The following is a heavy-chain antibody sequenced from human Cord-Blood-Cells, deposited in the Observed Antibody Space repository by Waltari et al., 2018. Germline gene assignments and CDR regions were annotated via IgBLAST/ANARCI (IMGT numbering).Heavy chain of an antibody. CDR2: INHSGST. CDR3: ARGLEYCSGGSCYFDY. D-gene: IGHD2-15*01. Sequence: QVQLQQWGAGLLKPSETLSLTCAVYGGSFSGYYWSWIRQPPGKGLEWIGEINHSGSTNATPSLKSRVTISVDTSKNQFSLKLSSVTAADTAVYYCARGLEYCSGGSCYFDYWGQGTLVTVSS. CDR1: GGSFSGYY. V-gene: IGHV4-34*01. J-gene: IGHJ4*02.